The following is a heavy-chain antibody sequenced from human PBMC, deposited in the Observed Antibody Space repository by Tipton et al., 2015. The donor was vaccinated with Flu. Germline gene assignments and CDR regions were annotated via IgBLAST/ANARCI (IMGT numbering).Heavy chain of an antibody. D-gene: IGHD3-16*02. V-gene: IGHV4-38-2*02. CDR3: ATGRRTYRYSTFNY. J-gene: IGHJ4*02. Sequence: TLSLTCTVSDYSISSGYYWGWIRQPPGKGLEWIGCIYHNGNTNYNPSLKSRVIISVDTSNNQFSLRLSSVTAADSAVYYCATGRRTYRYSTFNYWGQGTLVTVAS. CDR2: IYHNGNT. CDR1: DYSISSGYY.